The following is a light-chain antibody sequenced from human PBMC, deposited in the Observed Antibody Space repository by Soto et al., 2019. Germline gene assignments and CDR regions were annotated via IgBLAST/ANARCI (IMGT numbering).Light chain of an antibody. V-gene: IGLV2-14*03. CDR1: SSDVGGYNY. CDR2: DVS. J-gene: IGLJ3*02. Sequence: QSALTQPASVSGSPGQSITISCTGTSSDVGGYNYVSWYQHHPGKAPKLMIYDVSNRPSGVSNRFSGSKSGNTASLTISGLQAEDEADYYYSSYTSSSTVVFGGGTQLTVL. CDR3: SSYTSSSTVV.